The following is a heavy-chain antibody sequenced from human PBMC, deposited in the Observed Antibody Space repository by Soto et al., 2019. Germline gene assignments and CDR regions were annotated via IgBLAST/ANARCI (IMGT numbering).Heavy chain of an antibody. V-gene: IGHV1-18*01. Sequence: QVQLVQSGAEVKKPGSSVKVSCKASGGTFSSYAISWVRQAPGQGLEWMGGISAYNGNTNYAQKLQGRVTMTTDTSTSTAYMELRSLRSDDTAVYYCARDVDTAMVSYYGMDVWGQGTTVTVSS. CDR1: GGTFSSYA. CDR3: ARDVDTAMVSYYGMDV. CDR2: ISAYNGNT. D-gene: IGHD5-18*01. J-gene: IGHJ6*02.